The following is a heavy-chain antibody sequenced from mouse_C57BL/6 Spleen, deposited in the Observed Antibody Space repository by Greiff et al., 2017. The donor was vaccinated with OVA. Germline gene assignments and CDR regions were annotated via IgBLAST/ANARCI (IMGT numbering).Heavy chain of an antibody. CDR2: INPYNGGT. CDR1: GYTFTDYY. J-gene: IGHJ1*03. Sequence: EVKLMESGPVLVKPGASVKMSCKASGYTFTDYYMNLVKQSHGTSLEWIGVINPYNGGTSYNQKFKGKATLTVDKSSSTAYMELNSLTSEDSAVYYCARSQAGHWYFDVWGTGTTVTVSS. CDR3: ARSQAGHWYFDV. D-gene: IGHD3-2*02. V-gene: IGHV1-19*01.